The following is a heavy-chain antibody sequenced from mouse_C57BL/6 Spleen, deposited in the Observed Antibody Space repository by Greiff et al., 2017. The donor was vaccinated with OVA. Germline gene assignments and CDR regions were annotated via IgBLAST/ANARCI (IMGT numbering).Heavy chain of an antibody. CDR2: IYPGNSDT. Sequence: VQLKQSGTVLARPGASVKMSCKTSGYTFTSYWMHWVKQRPGQGLEWIGAIYPGNSDTSYNQKFKGKATLTAVTSASTAYMELSSLTKEVSAVYDCTGGSSYWYFDVWGTGTTVTVSA. J-gene: IGHJ1*03. CDR3: TGGSSYWYFDV. D-gene: IGHD1-1*01. V-gene: IGHV1-5*01. CDR1: GYTFTSYW.